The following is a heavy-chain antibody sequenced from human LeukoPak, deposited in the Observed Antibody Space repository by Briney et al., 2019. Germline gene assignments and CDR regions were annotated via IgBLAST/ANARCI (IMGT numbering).Heavy chain of an antibody. Sequence: ASVKVSCKASGYTFTSYGISWVRQAPGQGLEWMGGIIPIFGTANYAQKFQGRVTITADESTSTAYMELSSLRSEDTAVYYCARPPYCGGDCYSAVDAFDIWGQGTMVTVSS. J-gene: IGHJ3*02. CDR2: IIPIFGTA. D-gene: IGHD2-21*02. CDR1: GYTFTSYG. CDR3: ARPPYCGGDCYSAVDAFDI. V-gene: IGHV1-69*13.